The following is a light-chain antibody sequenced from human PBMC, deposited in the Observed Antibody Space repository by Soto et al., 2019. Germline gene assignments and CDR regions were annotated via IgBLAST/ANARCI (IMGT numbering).Light chain of an antibody. CDR2: EIS. Sequence: QSALTQPASVSGSPGQSITISCTGTSSDVGHYNYVSWYQQHPGKAPKLMIYEISLRSSGVSNRFSGSKSGNTASLTISGLQAEDEADYYCSSYTSSSSYVFGTGTKGTVL. J-gene: IGLJ1*01. CDR3: SSYTSSSSYV. CDR1: SSDVGHYNY. V-gene: IGLV2-14*01.